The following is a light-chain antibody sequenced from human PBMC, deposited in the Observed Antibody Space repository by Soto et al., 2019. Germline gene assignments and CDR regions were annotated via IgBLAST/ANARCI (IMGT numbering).Light chain of an antibody. CDR2: EVS. Sequence: QSVLTQPASVSGSAGQSITISCTGTSSDVGGYEYVSWYQQHPGRAPKLMIYEVSNRPSGVSNRFSGSKPGNTASLTISGLQAVDEADYYCSSYTSSSTLLFGTG. CDR3: SSYTSSSTLL. V-gene: IGLV2-14*01. CDR1: SSDVGGYEY. J-gene: IGLJ1*01.